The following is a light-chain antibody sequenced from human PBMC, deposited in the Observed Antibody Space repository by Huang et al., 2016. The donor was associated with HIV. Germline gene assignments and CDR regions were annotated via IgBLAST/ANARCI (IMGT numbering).Light chain of an antibody. CDR1: QSVRDK. CDR2: ATS. J-gene: IGKJ4*01. Sequence: EIVMTQSPDTLSVSPGERATLSCRASQSVRDKLAWYQQKPGQAPRHLLHATSTRATGVPDRFSGSGSGTEFTLTISSLQSEDCGVYYCQQYESWPPLTFGGGTKVEIK. V-gene: IGKV3-15*01. CDR3: QQYESWPPLT.